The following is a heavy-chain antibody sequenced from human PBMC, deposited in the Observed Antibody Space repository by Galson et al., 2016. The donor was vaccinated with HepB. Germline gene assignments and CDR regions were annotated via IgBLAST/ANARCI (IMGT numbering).Heavy chain of an antibody. CDR2: INPSGGST. J-gene: IGHJ6*04. V-gene: IGHV1-46*03. CDR1: GYTFTSYY. Sequence: SVKVSCKASGYTFTSYYMHWVRQAPGQGLEWMGIINPSGGSTSYAQKFQGRVTMTRDTSTSTVYMELSSLTSEDTAVYYCARDNEVGLYYHYYYGMDVWGKGTTVTVSS. D-gene: IGHD1-26*01. CDR3: ARDNEVGLYYHYYYGMDV.